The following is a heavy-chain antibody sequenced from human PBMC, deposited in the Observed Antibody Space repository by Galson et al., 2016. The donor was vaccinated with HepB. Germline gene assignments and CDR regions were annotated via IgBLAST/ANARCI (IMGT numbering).Heavy chain of an antibody. CDR3: ARFPLRGGDFADQNWFDP. D-gene: IGHD2-21*02. Sequence: SETLSLTCTVSGGSITTSHWWTWIRQPPGKGLAWIGEVYHSGSSNSKPSLKSRVTISIDNSKHQFSMKLSSVTAADTAVYYCARFPLRGGDFADQNWFDPWGQGTIVTVSS. CDR1: GGSITTSHW. V-gene: IGHV4-4*02. CDR2: VYHSGSS. J-gene: IGHJ5*02.